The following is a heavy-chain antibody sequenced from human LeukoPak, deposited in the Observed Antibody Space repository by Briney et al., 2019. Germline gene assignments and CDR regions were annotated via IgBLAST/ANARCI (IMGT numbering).Heavy chain of an antibody. CDR1: GGSISSSSYY. Sequence: SETLSLTCTVSGGSISSSSYYWGWIRQPPGKGLEWIGSIYYSGSTYYNPSLKSRVTISVDTSKNQFSLKLSSVTAADTAVYYCASGIVVVPAANFDYWGQGTLVTVSS. J-gene: IGHJ4*02. V-gene: IGHV4-39*01. CDR3: ASGIVVVPAANFDY. D-gene: IGHD2-2*01. CDR2: IYYSGST.